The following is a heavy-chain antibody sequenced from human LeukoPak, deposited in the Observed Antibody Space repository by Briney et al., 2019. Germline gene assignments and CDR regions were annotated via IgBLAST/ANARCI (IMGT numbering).Heavy chain of an antibody. J-gene: IGHJ5*02. V-gene: IGHV1-2*02. CDR3: ARGPPAIEGRGRDWFDP. Sequence: GASVKVSXKAXXXXXXXXYMHWVRQAPGQGLEWMGWINPNSGGTVYAQNFQGRVTMTRDTSISTAYMELNRLRSDDTGVYYCARGPPAIEGRGRDWFDPWGQGTLVTVSS. CDR2: INPNSGGT. D-gene: IGHD2-2*02. CDR1: XXXXXXXY.